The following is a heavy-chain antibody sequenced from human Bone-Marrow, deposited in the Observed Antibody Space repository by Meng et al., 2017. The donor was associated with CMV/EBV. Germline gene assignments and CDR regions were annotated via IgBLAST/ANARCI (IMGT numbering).Heavy chain of an antibody. CDR2: INPNSGGT. CDR1: GYTFTGYY. V-gene: IGHV1-2*02. J-gene: IGHJ4*02. D-gene: IGHD2-2*02. CDR3: ASVEYCSSTSCYTGEYYFDY. Sequence: GESLKISCKASGYTFTGYYMHWVRQAPGQGLEWMGWINPNSGGTNYAQKFQGRVTITTDESTSTAYMELSSLRSEDTAVYYCASVEYCSSTSCYTGEYYFDYWGQGTLVTVSS.